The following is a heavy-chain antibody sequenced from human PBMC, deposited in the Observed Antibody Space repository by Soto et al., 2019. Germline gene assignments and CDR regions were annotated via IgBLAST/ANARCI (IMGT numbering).Heavy chain of an antibody. CDR3: AKDELLLYDSSGYYYSNI. V-gene: IGHV3-23*01. J-gene: IGHJ3*02. CDR2: ISTSGDTT. CDR1: GFTFSSSA. D-gene: IGHD3-22*01. Sequence: GGSLRLSCTASGFTFSSSAMTWVRQAPGKGLEWVSGISTSGDTTYYADSVKGRFAISRDNSKDTLYLQMNSLRAEDTAVYYCAKDELLLYDSSGYYYSNIWGQGTMVTVSS.